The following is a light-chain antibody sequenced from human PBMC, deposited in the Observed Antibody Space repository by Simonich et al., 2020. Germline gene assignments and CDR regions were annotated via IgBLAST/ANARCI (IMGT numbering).Light chain of an antibody. CDR2: SNN. CDR3: AAWDDSLNGWV. Sequence: QSVLTQPPSASGTPGQMVTISCSGSSSNIESNTVNWYQQLPGTAPKLLIYSNNQRPSGVPDRFSGSKSGTSASLAISGLQSEDEADYYCAAWDDSLNGWVFGGGTKLTVL. V-gene: IGLV1-44*01. J-gene: IGLJ3*02. CDR1: SSNIESNT.